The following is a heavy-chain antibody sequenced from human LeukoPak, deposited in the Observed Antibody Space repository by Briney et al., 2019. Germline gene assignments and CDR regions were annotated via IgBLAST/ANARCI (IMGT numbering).Heavy chain of an antibody. Sequence: GGSLRLSCAASGFALSSYWMTWVRQAPGKGLEWVANIKQDGSEKYYVESVKGRFTISRDNAKNSLYLQINSLRAEDTAVYYCARRVPNEVITDYFDYWGPGTLVTVSS. CDR1: GFALSSYW. D-gene: IGHD3-16*01. CDR3: ARRVPNEVITDYFDY. CDR2: IKQDGSEK. V-gene: IGHV3-7*01. J-gene: IGHJ4*02.